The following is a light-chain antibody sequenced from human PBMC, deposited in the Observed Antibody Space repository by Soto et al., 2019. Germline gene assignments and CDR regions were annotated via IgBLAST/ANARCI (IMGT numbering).Light chain of an antibody. CDR2: GAS. CDR3: QHFKNWPPTVT. J-gene: IGKJ3*01. Sequence: EIMMTQSPATLSVSPGERVTLSCRATQTLSSNLAWYQQRPGQAPRLLIYGASIRATGVPARFSGSGSGSEFTLTISSLQSDDFGIHYCQHFKNWPPTVTFGPGTKVDLK. V-gene: IGKV3D-15*01. CDR1: QTLSSN.